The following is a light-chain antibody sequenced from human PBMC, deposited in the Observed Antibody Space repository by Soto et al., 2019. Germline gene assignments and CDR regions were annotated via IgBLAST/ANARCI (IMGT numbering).Light chain of an antibody. V-gene: IGKV3-20*01. J-gene: IGKJ1*01. Sequence: VLTQSPGTLSLSPGERATLSCMASQSVSSNYLARYQQKPGQAPRLLIYGASTRATGIPDRFSGSGSATDFTRNISRLEPEDSAVYYCQQYGSSPPWTVGQGTKVELK. CDR1: QSVSSNY. CDR3: QQYGSSPPWT. CDR2: GAS.